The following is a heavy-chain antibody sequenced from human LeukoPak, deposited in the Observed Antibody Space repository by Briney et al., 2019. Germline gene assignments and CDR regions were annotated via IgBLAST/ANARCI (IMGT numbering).Heavy chain of an antibody. D-gene: IGHD5-24*01. CDR3: AKDGVERWLHPLDH. CDR2: ISGSGGST. CDR1: GFTFSSYA. J-gene: IGHJ4*02. Sequence: GGSLRLSCAASGFTFSSYAMSWVRQAPGKGLEWVSAISGSGGSTYYADSVKGRFTISRDNSKNTLYLQMNSLRAEDTAVYYCAKDGVERWLHPLDHWGQGTLVTVSS. V-gene: IGHV3-23*01.